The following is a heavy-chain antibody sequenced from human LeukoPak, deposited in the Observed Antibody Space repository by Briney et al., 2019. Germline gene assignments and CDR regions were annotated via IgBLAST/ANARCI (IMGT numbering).Heavy chain of an antibody. D-gene: IGHD6-19*01. V-gene: IGHV4-59*08. Sequence: SETLSLTCTVSGGSISSYYWSWIRQPPGKGLEWIGYIYYSGSTNYNPSLKSRVTISVDTSKNQFSLKLSSVTAADTAVYHCAGMYSSGWYWYFDLWGRGTLVTVSS. J-gene: IGHJ2*01. CDR3: AGMYSSGWYWYFDL. CDR1: GGSISSYY. CDR2: IYYSGST.